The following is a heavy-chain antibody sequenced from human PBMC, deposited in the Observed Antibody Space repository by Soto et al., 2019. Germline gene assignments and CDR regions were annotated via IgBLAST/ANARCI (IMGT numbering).Heavy chain of an antibody. CDR3: ASGIQLWLRRINNGYSG. D-gene: IGHD5-18*01. Sequence: QVQLVQSGAEVKKPESPVKVSCKALGGTFTTYAISWVRQAPGKGLEWMGGIIPMLGTANYAQRFQDRVTITADESTNTVYMELSSLRSEDTAVYFCASGIQLWLRRINNGYSGWGQGTLVTVSS. V-gene: IGHV1-69*12. J-gene: IGHJ4*02. CDR1: GGTFTTYA. CDR2: IIPMLGTA.